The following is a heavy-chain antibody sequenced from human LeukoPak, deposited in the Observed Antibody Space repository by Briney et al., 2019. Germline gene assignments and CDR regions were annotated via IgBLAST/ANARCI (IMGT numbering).Heavy chain of an antibody. CDR3: ATRSGDFWSGYEN. Sequence: ASVKVSCKVSGYSLTDLNIQWVRQAPGKGLECMGGFDPEQAKTVYAEKFQGRVTMTEDPSTDTAYMELSSLRSEDTAVYFCATRSGDFWSGYENWGQETLVTVSS. V-gene: IGHV1-24*01. CDR1: GYSLTDLN. J-gene: IGHJ4*02. CDR2: FDPEQAKT. D-gene: IGHD3-3*01.